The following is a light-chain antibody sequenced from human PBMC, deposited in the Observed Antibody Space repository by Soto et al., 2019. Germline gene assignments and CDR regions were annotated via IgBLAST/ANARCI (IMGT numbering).Light chain of an antibody. V-gene: IGLV3-21*02. CDR3: QVWDSSGSQWL. Sequence: SYVMTQEVSVSVAPGQTARITCGGANIGRKTVNWYQQKPGQAPVVVVYDDSDRPSGIPDRFSGSNSGNTATLTITKVEAGDEADYYCQVWDSSGSQWLFGGGTKVTVL. J-gene: IGLJ2*01. CDR2: DDS. CDR1: NIGRKT.